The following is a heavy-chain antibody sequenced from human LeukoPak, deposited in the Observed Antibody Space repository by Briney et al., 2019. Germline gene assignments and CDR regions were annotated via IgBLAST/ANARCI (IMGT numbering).Heavy chain of an antibody. CDR3: ARYSVAGYYYYYYYMDV. V-gene: IGHV4-61*05. CDR2: IYYSGST. Sequence: PSETLSLTCTVSGGSISSSSYYWGWIRQPPGEGLEWIGYIYYSGSTNYNLSLKSRVTISVDTSKNPFSLKLSSVTAADTAVYYCARYSVAGYYYYYYYMDVWGKGTTVTVSS. CDR1: GGSISSSSYY. J-gene: IGHJ6*03. D-gene: IGHD2-21*01.